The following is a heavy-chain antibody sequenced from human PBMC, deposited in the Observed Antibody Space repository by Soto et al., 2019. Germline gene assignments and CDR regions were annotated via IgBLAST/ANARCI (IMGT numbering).Heavy chain of an antibody. CDR2: IYPGDSDT. CDR1: GYSFTSYW. V-gene: IGHV5-51*01. Sequence: PGETLKISCKGSGYSFTSYWIGWVRQMPGKGLEWMGIIYPGDSDTRYSPSFQGQVTISADKSISTAYLQWSSLKASDTAMYYCARYMIVGSNGATDAFDIWGQGTMVTVS. CDR3: ARYMIVGSNGATDAFDI. D-gene: IGHD3-22*01. J-gene: IGHJ3*02.